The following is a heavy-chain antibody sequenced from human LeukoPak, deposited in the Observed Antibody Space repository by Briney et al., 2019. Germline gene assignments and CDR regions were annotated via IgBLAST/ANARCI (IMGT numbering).Heavy chain of an antibody. CDR2: IYYSGST. D-gene: IGHD2/OR15-2a*01. J-gene: IGHJ4*02. Sequence: PSETLSLTCTVSGGSISSYYWSWIRQPPGKGLEWVGYIYYSGSTKYNPSLKSRVTISVDTSKNQFSLNLSSVTAADTAVYYCARHQEAYFYFDYWGQGTLVTVSS. CDR1: GGSISSYY. V-gene: IGHV4-59*08. CDR3: ARHQEAYFYFDY.